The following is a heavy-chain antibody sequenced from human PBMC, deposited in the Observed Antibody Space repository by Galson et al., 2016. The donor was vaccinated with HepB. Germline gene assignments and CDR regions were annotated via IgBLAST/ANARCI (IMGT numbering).Heavy chain of an antibody. CDR3: ARDLALDCFYTNTNCYRGFDP. D-gene: IGHD2-2*01. CDR1: GGTFSSYA. J-gene: IGHJ5*02. V-gene: IGHV1-69*13. Sequence: SVKVSCKASGGTFSSYAISWVRQAPGQGLEWMGGIIPIYGTTNFAQKFQGRVTITADESMTTAYMELSRLRSDDTAVYYCARDLALDCFYTNTNCYRGFDPWGQGTLVTVSA. CDR2: IIPIYGTT.